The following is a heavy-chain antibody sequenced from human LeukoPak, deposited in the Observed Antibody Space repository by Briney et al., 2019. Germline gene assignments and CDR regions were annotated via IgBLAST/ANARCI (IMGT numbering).Heavy chain of an antibody. CDR2: ISSSGSTI. Sequence: KPGGSLRLSCAASGFTFSDYYMSWIRQAPGKGLEWVSYISSSGSTIYYADSVKGRFTISRDNAKNSLYLRMNSLRAEDTALYYCAKDVAATSYAMDVWGQGTTVTVSS. CDR1: GFTFSDYY. CDR3: AKDVAATSYAMDV. V-gene: IGHV3-11*01. J-gene: IGHJ6*02. D-gene: IGHD6-13*01.